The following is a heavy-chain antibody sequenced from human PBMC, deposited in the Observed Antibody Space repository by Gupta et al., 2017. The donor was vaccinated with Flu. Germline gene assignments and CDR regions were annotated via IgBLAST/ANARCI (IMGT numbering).Heavy chain of an antibody. Sequence: SNYWMSGVRHIPGKGLEWVATLKQDGSDQDYGDSVKGRFTISRDSAKNSLYLQMNGLRVEDTAVYYCAGGAHDSKYRCFETWGQGTRVTVSS. D-gene: IGHD4-4*01. CDR3: AGGAHDSKYRCFET. CDR2: LKQDGSDQ. J-gene: IGHJ5*02. CDR1: SNYW. V-gene: IGHV3-7*01.